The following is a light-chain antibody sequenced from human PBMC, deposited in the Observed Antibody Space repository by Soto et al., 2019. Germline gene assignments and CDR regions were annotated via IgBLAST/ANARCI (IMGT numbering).Light chain of an antibody. Sequence: QSALTQPASVSGSPGQSITISCTGTSSDIGSYNYVSWYQQHPGQAPKLMIYDVTNRPSGVSNRFSGSKSGNTASLTISGHQAEDEADYYCSSPRSSSFYVFGTGTKLTVL. CDR1: SSDIGSYNY. J-gene: IGLJ1*01. CDR3: SSPRSSSFYV. CDR2: DVT. V-gene: IGLV2-14*03.